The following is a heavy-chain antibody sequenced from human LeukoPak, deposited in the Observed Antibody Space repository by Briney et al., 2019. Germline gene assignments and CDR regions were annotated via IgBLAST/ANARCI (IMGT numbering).Heavy chain of an antibody. CDR1: GFTFSSYW. CDR3: ARDDILTGTDY. V-gene: IGHV3-74*01. J-gene: IGHJ4*02. D-gene: IGHD3-9*01. Sequence: PGGSLRLSCAASGFTFSSYWMHWVRQAPGKGLVWLSRINSDGRSTSYADSVKRRFTISRDNAKNTLYLQMNSLRAEATAVYYCARDDILTGTDYWGQGTLVTVSS. CDR2: INSDGRST.